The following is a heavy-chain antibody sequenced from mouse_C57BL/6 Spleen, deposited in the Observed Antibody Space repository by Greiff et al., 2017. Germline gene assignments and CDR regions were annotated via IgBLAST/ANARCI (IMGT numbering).Heavy chain of an antibody. V-gene: IGHV3-6*01. Sequence: EVQVVESGPGLVKPSQSLSLTCSVTGYSITSGYYWNWIRQFPGNKLEWMGYISYDGSNNYNPSLKNRISITRDPSKNQFFLKLNSVTTEDTATYYCASPYDGYYWYFDVWGTGTTVTVSS. CDR2: ISYDGSN. J-gene: IGHJ1*03. CDR1: GYSITSGYY. D-gene: IGHD2-3*01. CDR3: ASPYDGYYWYFDV.